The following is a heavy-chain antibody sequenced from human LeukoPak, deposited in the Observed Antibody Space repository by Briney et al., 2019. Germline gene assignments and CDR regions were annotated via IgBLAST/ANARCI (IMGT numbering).Heavy chain of an antibody. CDR3: VKEILRFDL. CDR2: INTHSGNT. J-gene: IGHJ3*01. V-gene: IGHV7-4-1*02. CDR1: GYTFTNYG. Sequence: ASVKVSCKASGYTFTNYGLNWVRQAPGQGLEWMGWINTHSGNTTYAQGFTGRFVFSVDAPLSTAYLQITGLKAEDTATYYCVKEILRFDLWGQGTMVTVSS.